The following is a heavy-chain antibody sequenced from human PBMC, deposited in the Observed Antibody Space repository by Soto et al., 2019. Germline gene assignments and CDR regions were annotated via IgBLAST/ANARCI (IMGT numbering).Heavy chain of an antibody. CDR1: GGSICSGGYY. CDR3: ASGPLTVYYYGMDA. D-gene: IGHD4-4*01. J-gene: IGHJ6*02. V-gene: IGHV4-31*03. CDR2: IYYSGST. Sequence: QVQLQESGPGLVKPSQTLSLTCTVSGGSICSGGYYWSWIRQHPGKGLEWIGYIYYSGSTYYNPSLKSRVTISVDTSKNQLSLKLSSVTAADTAVYYCASGPLTVYYYGMDAWGQGTTVTVSS.